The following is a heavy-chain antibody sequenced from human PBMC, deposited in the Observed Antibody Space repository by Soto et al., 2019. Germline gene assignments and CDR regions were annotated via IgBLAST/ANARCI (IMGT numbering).Heavy chain of an antibody. J-gene: IGHJ4*02. D-gene: IGHD2-8*01. V-gene: IGHV3-30*18. CDR1: GFTFSSYG. CDR2: ISYDGSNK. CDR3: AKEIGSMVYY. Sequence: QVQLVESGGGVVQPGRSLRLSCAASGFTFSSYGMHWVRQAPGKGLEWVAVISYDGSNKYYADSVKGRFTISRDNSKNTLYLQMNSLRAEDTAVYYCAKEIGSMVYYWGQGTLVTVSA.